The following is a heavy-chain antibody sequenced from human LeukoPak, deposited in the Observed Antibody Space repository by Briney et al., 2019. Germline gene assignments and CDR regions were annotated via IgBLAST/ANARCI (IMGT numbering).Heavy chain of an antibody. J-gene: IGHJ6*02. CDR3: ATLAYCGGDCYLSYYYYGMDV. V-gene: IGHV1-2*06. D-gene: IGHD2-21*02. CDR1: GYSFTGYY. Sequence: ASVKVSCKASGYSFTGYYIYWVRQAPGLGLEWMGRVNPSSGGANYAQKFQDRVTMTRDTSISTVYMELSSLRSEDTAVYYCATLAYCGGDCYLSYYYYGMDVWGQGTTVTVSS. CDR2: VNPSSGGA.